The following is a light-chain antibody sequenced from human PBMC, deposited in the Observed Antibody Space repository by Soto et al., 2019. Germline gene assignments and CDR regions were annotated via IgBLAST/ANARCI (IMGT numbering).Light chain of an antibody. V-gene: IGLV4-69*01. J-gene: IGLJ3*02. CDR2: LNSDDSH. Sequence: QPVLTQSPSASASLGASVKLTCTLSSGHSSYAIAWHQQQPEKGPRYLMKLNSDDSHSKGDGIPDRFSGSSSGAERYLTISSLQSEDEADYYCQTWGTGIQVFGGGTKLTV. CDR1: SGHSSYA. CDR3: QTWGTGIQV.